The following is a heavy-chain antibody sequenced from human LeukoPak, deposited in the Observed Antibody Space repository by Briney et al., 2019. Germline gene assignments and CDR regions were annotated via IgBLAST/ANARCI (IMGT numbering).Heavy chain of an antibody. J-gene: IGHJ4*02. CDR1: GFTFSSYS. CDR2: ISSSSSTI. CDR3: ARWYSGSYQSYFDY. V-gene: IGHV3-48*04. Sequence: PGGSLRLSCAASGFTFSSYSMSWVRQAPGKGLEWVSYISSSSSTIYYADSVKGRFTISRDNAKNSLYLQMNSLRAEDTAVYYCARWYSGSYQSYFDYWGQGTLVTVSS. D-gene: IGHD1-26*01.